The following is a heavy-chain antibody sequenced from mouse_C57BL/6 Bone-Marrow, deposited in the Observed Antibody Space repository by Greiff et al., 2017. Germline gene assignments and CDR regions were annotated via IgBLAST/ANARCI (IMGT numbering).Heavy chain of an antibody. Sequence: QVQLKQSGAELVRPGASVKLSCKASGYTFTDYYINWVKQRPGQGLEWIARIYPGSGNTYYNEKFKGKATLTAEKSSSTAYMQLSSLTSEDSAVYFCAISYYSNLAWFAYWGQGTLVTVSA. CDR1: GYTFTDYY. CDR3: AISYYSNLAWFAY. CDR2: IYPGSGNT. J-gene: IGHJ3*01. V-gene: IGHV1-76*01. D-gene: IGHD2-5*01.